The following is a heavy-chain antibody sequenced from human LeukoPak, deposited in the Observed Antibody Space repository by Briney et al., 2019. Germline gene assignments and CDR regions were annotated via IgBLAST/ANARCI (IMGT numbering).Heavy chain of an antibody. J-gene: IGHJ6*03. V-gene: IGHV4-61*02. CDR3: ARAYYDSSGYSFEPGDYYYYYMDV. CDR2: IYTSGST. CDR1: GGSISSGSYY. Sequence: PSETLSLTCTVSGGSISSGSYYWSWIRQPAGKGLEWIVRIYTSGSTNYNPSLKSRVTISVDTSKNQFSLKLSSVTAADTAVYYCARAYYDSSGYSFEPGDYYYYYMDVWGKGTTVTVSS. D-gene: IGHD3-22*01.